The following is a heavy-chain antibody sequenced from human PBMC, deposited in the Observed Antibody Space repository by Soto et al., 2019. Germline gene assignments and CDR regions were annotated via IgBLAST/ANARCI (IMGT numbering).Heavy chain of an antibody. CDR1: GFSLRTPPMR. CDR2: IDWNDEK. CDR3: ARMKPQGPHYFGF. V-gene: IGHV2-70*04. J-gene: IGHJ4*02. Sequence: SGPTPVNPKRSLTMSFTVAGFSLRTPPMRVSLLRQPPGKALEWLGRIDWNDEKFYNTSLTPRLTISKDTSNNRVVLTLTNVDPVDTATYFCARMKPQGPHYFGFWGQGALVTVSS.